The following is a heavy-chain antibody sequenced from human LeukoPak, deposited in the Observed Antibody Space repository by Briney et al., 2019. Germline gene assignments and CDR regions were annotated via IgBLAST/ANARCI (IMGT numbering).Heavy chain of an antibody. V-gene: IGHV3-30*03. D-gene: IGHD3-10*01. J-gene: IGHJ4*02. CDR1: GFTFSSYG. CDR3: ARDTAGILDY. Sequence: GGSLRLSCAASGFTFSSYGMHWVRQAPGKGLEWVAVMSYDGSNKYYADSVKGRFTISRDNSKNTLYLQMNSLRSEDTAVYYCARDTAGILDYWGQGTLVTVSS. CDR2: MSYDGSNK.